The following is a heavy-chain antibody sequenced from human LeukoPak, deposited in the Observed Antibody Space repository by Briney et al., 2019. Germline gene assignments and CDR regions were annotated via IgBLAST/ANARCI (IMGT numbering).Heavy chain of an antibody. CDR3: ARGGLGSYYDSSGYYGY. Sequence: SETLSLTCTVSGGSINGYYWSWIRQSPGKGLESLGYIYYTGSTNYNPSLKSRVTISVATSKNQFSLKLSSVTAADTAVYYCARGGLGSYYDSSGYYGYWGQGTLVTVSS. V-gene: IGHV4-59*08. J-gene: IGHJ4*02. CDR2: IYYTGST. D-gene: IGHD3-22*01. CDR1: GGSINGYY.